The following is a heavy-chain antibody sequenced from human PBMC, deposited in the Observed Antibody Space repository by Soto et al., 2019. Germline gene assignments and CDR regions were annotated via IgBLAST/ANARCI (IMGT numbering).Heavy chain of an antibody. CDR1: GGTFSSYA. CDR2: IIPIFGTA. Sequence: RASVKVSCKASGGTFSSYAISWVRQAPGQGLEWMGGIIPIFGTANYAQKFQGRVTITADKSTSTAYMELSSLRSEDTAVYYCARGFCSSTSCYDNYGMDVWGQGTTVTVSS. V-gene: IGHV1-69*06. D-gene: IGHD2-2*01. J-gene: IGHJ6*02. CDR3: ARGFCSSTSCYDNYGMDV.